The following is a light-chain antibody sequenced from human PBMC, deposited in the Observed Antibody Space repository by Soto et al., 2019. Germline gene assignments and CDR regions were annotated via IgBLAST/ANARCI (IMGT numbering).Light chain of an antibody. CDR3: HQYDNAPQT. J-gene: IGKJ2*01. CDR2: GAS. Sequence: EMVMTRSPATLSVSPGERATLSCRASQSVSSSYLTCYQQKPGQAPRFVIYGASKRATGIPDRFSGSGSGTDFSLTISRLEPEDFAVYYCHQYDNAPQTYGQGTKVAIK. V-gene: IGKV3-20*01. CDR1: QSVSSSY.